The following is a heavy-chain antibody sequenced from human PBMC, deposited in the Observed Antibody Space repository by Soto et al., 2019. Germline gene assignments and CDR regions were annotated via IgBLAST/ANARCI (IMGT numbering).Heavy chain of an antibody. CDR1: GFTFRNYP. CDR2: INGNGDFT. V-gene: IGHV3-23*01. Sequence: EVQRLESGGDLVQPGGSLRLSCAASGFTFRNYPMTWVRQAPGKGLEWVSAINGNGDFTHYADSVKGRFTISRDNSKNTLYLQMNSLRAEDTAVYYCVHCSGGTCYQKWFGPWGQGTLVTVSS. D-gene: IGHD2-15*01. CDR3: VHCSGGTCYQKWFGP. J-gene: IGHJ5*02.